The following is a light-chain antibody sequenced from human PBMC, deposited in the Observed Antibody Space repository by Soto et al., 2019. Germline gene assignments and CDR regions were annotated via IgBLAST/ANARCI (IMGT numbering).Light chain of an antibody. V-gene: IGLV2-14*01. CDR3: SLYTSSSTLGV. Sequence: QSALTQPASVSGSPGQSITISCTGTSSDVGGYRYVSWYQQHPGKAPKLMIYDVSNRPSGVSNRFSGSKSGNTASLTISGLQAEDEADYYCSLYTSSSTLGVFGTGTKVTVL. J-gene: IGLJ1*01. CDR2: DVS. CDR1: SSDVGGYRY.